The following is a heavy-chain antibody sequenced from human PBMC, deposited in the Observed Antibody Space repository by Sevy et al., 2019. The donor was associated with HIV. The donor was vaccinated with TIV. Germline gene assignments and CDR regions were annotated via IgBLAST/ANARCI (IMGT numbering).Heavy chain of an antibody. CDR3: TRWSGSQSIFDY. J-gene: IGHJ4*02. Sequence: GGSLRFSCTASGFIFGDYGMSWVRQAPGKGLEWIAFFKSKIHGGTTENAASVKGRFTISRDDSKNIVYLQMSNLKTEVTAVYYCTRWSGSQSIFDYWGQGTLVTISS. CDR2: FKSKIHGGTT. CDR1: GFIFGDYG. D-gene: IGHD2-21*01. V-gene: IGHV3-49*04.